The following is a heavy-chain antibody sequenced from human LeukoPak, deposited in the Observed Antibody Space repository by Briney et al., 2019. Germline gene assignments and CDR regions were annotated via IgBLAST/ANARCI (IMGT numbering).Heavy chain of an antibody. CDR1: GFTFSSYA. CDR2: ISYDGSSK. J-gene: IGHJ4*02. D-gene: IGHD3-22*01. V-gene: IGHV3-30*04. CDR3: ARNEDYSDSTGYYSTFYLDS. Sequence: GGSLRLSCAASGFTFSSYAMHWVRQAPGKGLEWVAVISYDGSSKYYADSVKGRFTISRDNAKNSLYLQMKSLRAEDTAVYYCARNEDYSDSTGYYSTFYLDSWGQGTLVTVSS.